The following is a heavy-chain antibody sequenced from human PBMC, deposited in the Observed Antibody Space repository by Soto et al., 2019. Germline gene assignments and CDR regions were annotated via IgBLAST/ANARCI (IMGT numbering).Heavy chain of an antibody. V-gene: IGHV1-69*01. CDR1: GGTFSSYA. J-gene: IGHJ6*02. D-gene: IGHD6-13*01. Sequence: QVQLVQSGAEVKKPGSSVKVSCKASGGTFSSYAISWVRQAPGQGLEWMGGIIPIFGTANYAQKFQGRVTITADESTSTAYMELSSLRSEDTAVYYCARGQYSSSWADYYGMDVWGQGTTVTVSS. CDR2: IIPIFGTA. CDR3: ARGQYSSSWADYYGMDV.